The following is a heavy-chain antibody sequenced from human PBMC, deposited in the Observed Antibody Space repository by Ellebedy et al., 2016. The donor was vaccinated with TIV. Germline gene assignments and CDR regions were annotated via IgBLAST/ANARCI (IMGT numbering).Heavy chain of an antibody. V-gene: IGHV3-23*01. J-gene: IGHJ4*02. CDR1: GFTFSSYA. Sequence: GESLKISXAASGFTFSSYAMSWVRQAPGKGLEWVSTISGSGGSTYYADSVKGRFTISRDNSKNTLYLQMNSLRAEDTAVYYCAKGFGYSGYDYFDYWGQGTLVTVSS. CDR3: AKGFGYSGYDYFDY. D-gene: IGHD5-12*01. CDR2: ISGSGGST.